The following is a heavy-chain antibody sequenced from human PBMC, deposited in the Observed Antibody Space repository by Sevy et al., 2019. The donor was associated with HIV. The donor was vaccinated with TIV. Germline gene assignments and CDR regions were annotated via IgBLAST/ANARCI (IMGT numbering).Heavy chain of an antibody. CDR3: AKQWTQLSDWYGELDY. CDR2: IRISGGNT. V-gene: IGHV3-23*01. D-gene: IGHD6-19*01. J-gene: IGHJ4*02. Sequence: GGSLRLSCAASGFTFSNYAMSWVRQAPGKGLEWVSSIRISGGNTYYADSVKGRFTISRDNSKNTLYLQMNSLRAEDTAVYYCAKQWTQLSDWYGELDYWGQGSLVTVSS. CDR1: GFTFSNYA.